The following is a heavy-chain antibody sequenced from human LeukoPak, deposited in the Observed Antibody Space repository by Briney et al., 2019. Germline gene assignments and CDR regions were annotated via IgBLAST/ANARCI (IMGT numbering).Heavy chain of an antibody. CDR1: GFTFSSYS. CDR2: ISSSSSYI. D-gene: IGHD2-15*01. CDR3: ARVGPICSGGSCYFFYYYGMDV. J-gene: IGHJ6*02. Sequence: GGSLRLSCAASGFTFSSYSMNWVRQAPGKGLEWVSSISSSSSYIYYADSVKGRFTISRDNAKNSLYLQMNNLRAEDTAVYYCARVGPICSGGSCYFFYYYGMDVWGQGTTVTVSS. V-gene: IGHV3-21*01.